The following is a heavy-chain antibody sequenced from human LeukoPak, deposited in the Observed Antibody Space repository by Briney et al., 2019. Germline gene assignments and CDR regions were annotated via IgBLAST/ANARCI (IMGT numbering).Heavy chain of an antibody. D-gene: IGHD6-6*01. J-gene: IGHJ4*02. CDR1: GGSISIYY. V-gene: IGHV4-4*07. CDR3: ARDSSIAAPQPFDY. CDR2: ISYSGST. Sequence: SETLSLTCTVSGGSISIYYWSWIRQPAGKGLEWIGSISYSGSTYYNPSLESRVTILVDTSKNLFSLNLSSVTAADTAVYYCARDSSIAAPQPFDYWGQGTLVTVSS.